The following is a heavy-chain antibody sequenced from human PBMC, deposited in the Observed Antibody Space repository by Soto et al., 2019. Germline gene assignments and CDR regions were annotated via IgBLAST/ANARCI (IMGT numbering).Heavy chain of an antibody. D-gene: IGHD3-16*01. CDR2: IRTYNGNS. Sequence: QVQLVQSGAEVKKPGASVKVSCKASGYSFTSLGISWVRQAPGQGPEWMGWIRTYNGNSRYAENLQCRVTMTTDTPTSTDFMELWSLRFDDTAVYYCARGDYGDYWGQGTLITVSS. CDR3: ARGDYGDY. V-gene: IGHV1-18*01. J-gene: IGHJ4*02. CDR1: GYSFTSLG.